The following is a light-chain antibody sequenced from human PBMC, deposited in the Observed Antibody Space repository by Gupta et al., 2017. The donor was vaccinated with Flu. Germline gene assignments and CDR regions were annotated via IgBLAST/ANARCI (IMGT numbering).Light chain of an antibody. J-gene: IGLJ3*02. Sequence: TIAGTGSSSDGGCYNYVSWYHQDPGKAPILIIYDVSKRPSGVRDCFSGSKSGNTASLTVSGLKVEDEADYYCNSSAGNNIWVFGGGTKLTVL. CDR3: NSSAGNNIWV. CDR2: DVS. V-gene: IGLV2-8*01. CDR1: SSDGGCYNY.